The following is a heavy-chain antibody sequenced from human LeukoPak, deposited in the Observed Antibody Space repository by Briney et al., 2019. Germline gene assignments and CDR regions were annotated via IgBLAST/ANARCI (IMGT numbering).Heavy chain of an antibody. J-gene: IGHJ6*03. D-gene: IGHD2-21*01. Sequence: ASVKVSCKASGYTFTSYGISLVRQAPGQGLEWMGWISAYNGNTNYAQKLQGRVTMTTDTSTSTAYMELRSLRSDDTAVYYCARDRSGGGDFPGGYYYYYMDVWGKGTTVTVSS. V-gene: IGHV1-18*01. CDR3: ARDRSGGGDFPGGYYYYYMDV. CDR1: GYTFTSYG. CDR2: ISAYNGNT.